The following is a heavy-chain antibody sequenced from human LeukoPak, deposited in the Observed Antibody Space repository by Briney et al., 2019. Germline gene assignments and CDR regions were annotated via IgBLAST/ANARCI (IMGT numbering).Heavy chain of an antibody. CDR3: ARVVSTAALYYYYMDV. Sequence: PSETLSLTCTVSGYSIISDYFWGWIRQPPGKGLEWIGYIYYSGSTNYNPSLKSRVTISVDTSKNQFSLKLSSVTAADTAVYYCARVVSTAALYYYYMDVWGKGTTVTISS. J-gene: IGHJ6*03. D-gene: IGHD2-2*01. CDR2: IYYSGST. V-gene: IGHV4-61*01. CDR1: GYSIISDYF.